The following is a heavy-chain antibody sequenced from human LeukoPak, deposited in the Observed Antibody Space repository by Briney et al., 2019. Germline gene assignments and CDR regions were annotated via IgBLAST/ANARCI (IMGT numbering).Heavy chain of an antibody. CDR3: ARGPGEKYCSGGSCYRFDY. J-gene: IGHJ4*02. CDR1: GFTVSSNY. V-gene: IGHV3-66*01. CDR2: IYSGGST. Sequence: GGSLRLSCAASGFTVSSNYMSWVRQAPGKGLEWVSVIYSGGSTYYADSVKGRFTISRDNSKNTLYLQMNSLRAEDTAVYYCARGPGEKYCSGGSCYRFDYWGQGTLVTVSS. D-gene: IGHD2-15*01.